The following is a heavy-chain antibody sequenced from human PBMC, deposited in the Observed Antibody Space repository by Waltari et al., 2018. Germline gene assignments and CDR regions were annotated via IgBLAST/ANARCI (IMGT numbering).Heavy chain of an antibody. D-gene: IGHD3-16*02. Sequence: QVQLQESGPGLVKPSETLSLTCTVSGGSISSSYWSWIRQPPGKGLEWIGYIYYSGSTNYNPSLKSRVTISVDTSKNQFSLKLSSVTAADTAVYYCASRYSLHDAFDIWGQGTMVTVSS. CDR1: GGSISSSY. CDR3: ASRYSLHDAFDI. J-gene: IGHJ3*02. CDR2: IYYSGST. V-gene: IGHV4-59*01.